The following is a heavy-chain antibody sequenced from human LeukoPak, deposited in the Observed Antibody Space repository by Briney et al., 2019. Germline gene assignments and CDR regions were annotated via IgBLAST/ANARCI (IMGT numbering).Heavy chain of an antibody. V-gene: IGHV1-3*03. J-gene: IGHJ4*02. CDR3: ARVSYGDYDFDY. D-gene: IGHD4-17*01. CDR1: GYTFTSYA. CDR2: INAGNGNT. Sequence: ASVKVSCKASGYTFTSYAMHWVRQAPGQRLEWMGWINAGNGNTKYSQEFQGRVTITRGTSASTAYMELSSLRSEDMAVYYCARVSYGDYDFDYWGQGTLVTVSS.